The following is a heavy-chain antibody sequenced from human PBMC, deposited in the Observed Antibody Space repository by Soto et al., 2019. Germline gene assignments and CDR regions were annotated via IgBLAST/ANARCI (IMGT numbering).Heavy chain of an antibody. CDR2: IYWDDDK. D-gene: IGHD2-15*01. CDR3: AHRNVEVVGGSTNTFKY. CDR1: GFSLSTGGGG. J-gene: IGHJ4*02. Sequence: QITLKESGPTLVKPTQTLTLTCTFSGFSLSTGGGGVGWIRQPPGKALEWLALIYWDDDKRYRTSLQNRLTITADTSYNQVVLSMSNMGPDDTATYYCAHRNVEVVGGSTNTFKYWGQGARVTVSS. V-gene: IGHV2-5*02.